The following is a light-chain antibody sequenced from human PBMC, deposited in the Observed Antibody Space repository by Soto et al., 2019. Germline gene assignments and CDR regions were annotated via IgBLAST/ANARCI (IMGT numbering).Light chain of an antibody. CDR2: EVT. CDR1: SSDVGGYNY. J-gene: IGLJ1*01. CDR3: SSYTSSNSYV. Sequence: QSVLTQPASVSASPGQSITISCTGTSSDVGGYNYVSWSQQHPGKAPKVIIYEVTYRPSGVSSRFSGSKSGNTASLTISGLQAEDEADYYCSSYTSSNSYVFGTGTKVTVL. V-gene: IGLV2-14*01.